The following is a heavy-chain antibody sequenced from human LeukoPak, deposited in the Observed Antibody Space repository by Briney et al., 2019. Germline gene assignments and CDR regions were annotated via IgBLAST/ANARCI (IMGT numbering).Heavy chain of an antibody. CDR3: ARGRCSSTSCYSFVRKNWFDP. CDR1: GGSISSYY. Sequence: SETLSLTCTVSGGSISSYYWSWIRQPPGKGLEWIGETNHSGSTNYNPSLKSRVTISVDTSKNQFSLKLSSVTAADTAVYYCARGRCSSTSCYSFVRKNWFDPWGQGTLVTVSS. D-gene: IGHD2-2*01. J-gene: IGHJ5*02. V-gene: IGHV4-34*01. CDR2: TNHSGST.